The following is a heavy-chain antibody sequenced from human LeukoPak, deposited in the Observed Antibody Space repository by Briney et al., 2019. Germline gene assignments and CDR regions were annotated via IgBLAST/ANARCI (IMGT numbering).Heavy chain of an antibody. J-gene: IGHJ4*02. CDR1: GGTFSSYA. Sequence: SVKVSCKASGGTFSSYAISWVRQAPGQGLEWMGRIIPILGIANYAQKFQGRVTITADKSTSTAYMELSSLRSEDTAVYYCARDPGEYCSSTSCSYWGQGTLVTVSS. V-gene: IGHV1-69*04. CDR3: ARDPGEYCSSTSCSY. CDR2: IIPILGIA. D-gene: IGHD2-2*01.